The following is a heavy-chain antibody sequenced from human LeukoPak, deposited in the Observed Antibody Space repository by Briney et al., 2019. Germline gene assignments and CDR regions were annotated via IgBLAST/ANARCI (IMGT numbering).Heavy chain of an antibody. CDR3: VRRSAAMIDY. J-gene: IGHJ4*02. D-gene: IGHD2-2*01. V-gene: IGHV4-59*01. CDR2: IYYSGST. Sequence: SETLSLTCTVSGGSISSYYWSWIRQPPGKGLEWIGYIYYSGSTNYNPSLKSRVTISVDTSKNQFSLKLSSVTAADTAVYHCVRRSAAMIDYWGQGTLVTVSS. CDR1: GGSISSYY.